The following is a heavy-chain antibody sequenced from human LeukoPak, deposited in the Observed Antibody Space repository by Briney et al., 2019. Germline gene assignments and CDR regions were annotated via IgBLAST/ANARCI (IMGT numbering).Heavy chain of an antibody. CDR3: AXGGTVTDVSFDY. CDR1: GGSFSGYY. Sequence: PSETLSLTCAVYGGSFSGYYWSWIRQPPGKGLEWIGEINHSGSTNYNPSLKSRVTISVDTSKNQFSLKLSSVTAADTAVYYCAXGGTVTDVSFDYWGQGTLVTVSS. CDR2: INHSGST. D-gene: IGHD4-4*01. J-gene: IGHJ4*02. V-gene: IGHV4-34*01.